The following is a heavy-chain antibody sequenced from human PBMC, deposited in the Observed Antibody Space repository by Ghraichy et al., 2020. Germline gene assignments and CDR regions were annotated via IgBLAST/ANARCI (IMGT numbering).Heavy chain of an antibody. V-gene: IGHV3-7*01. CDR3: ARVGYSSSWDTPDFDY. CDR2: IKQDGSEK. J-gene: IGHJ4*02. D-gene: IGHD6-13*01. CDR1: GFTFSSYW. Sequence: GGSLRLSCAASGFTFSSYWMSWVRQAPGKGLEWVANIKQDGSEKYYVDSVKGRFTISRDNAKNSLYLQMNSLRAEDTAVYYCARVGYSSSWDTPDFDYWGQGTLVTVSS.